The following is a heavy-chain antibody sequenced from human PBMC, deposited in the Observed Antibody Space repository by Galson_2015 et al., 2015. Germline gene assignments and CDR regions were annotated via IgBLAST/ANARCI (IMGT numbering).Heavy chain of an antibody. CDR2: IWYDGSNK. CDR3: ARDRAGGTDH. CDR1: GFTFSSYG. J-gene: IGHJ5*02. D-gene: IGHD3-16*01. V-gene: IGHV3-33*01. Sequence: SMRLSCAASGFTFSSYGMHWVRQAPGKGLEWVAGIWYDGSNKYYADSVKGRFTISRDNSKNTLYLQMNSLRAEDTAVYYCARDRAGGTDHWGQRTLVTVSS.